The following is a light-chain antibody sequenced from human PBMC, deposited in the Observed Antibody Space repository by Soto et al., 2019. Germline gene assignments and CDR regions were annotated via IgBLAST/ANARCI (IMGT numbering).Light chain of an antibody. V-gene: IGLV1-40*01. Sequence: QSVLTQPPSVSGAPGQRITISCTGSSSNIGADFDVYWYQQLPGAAPKLLIYGNTNRPSGVPDRFSGSKSGTSASLAITGLQAEDEADYYCQSYDRSLTGVFGAGTKVNV. CDR2: GNT. CDR3: QSYDRSLTGV. CDR1: SSNIGADFD. J-gene: IGLJ1*01.